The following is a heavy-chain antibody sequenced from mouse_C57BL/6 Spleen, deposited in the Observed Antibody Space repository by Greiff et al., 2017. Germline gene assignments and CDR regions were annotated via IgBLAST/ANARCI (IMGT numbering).Heavy chain of an antibody. Sequence: QVQLQQSGAELMKPGASVTLSCKATGYTFTGYWIEWVKQRPGHGLEWIGEILPGSGSTNYNEKFKGKATFTADTSSNTAYMPLVSLTTEDSAIYDGARGGLANAAWFAYWGQGTLVTVSA. J-gene: IGHJ3*01. V-gene: IGHV1-9*01. CDR3: ARGGLANAAWFAY. D-gene: IGHD1-1*01. CDR1: GYTFTGYW. CDR2: ILPGSGST.